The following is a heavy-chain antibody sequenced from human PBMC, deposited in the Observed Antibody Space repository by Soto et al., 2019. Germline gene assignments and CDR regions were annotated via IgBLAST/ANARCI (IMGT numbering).Heavy chain of an antibody. D-gene: IGHD6-13*01. V-gene: IGHV3-23*01. J-gene: IGHJ6*02. CDR1: GFTFSAYA. Sequence: EVQLLESGGGLVQPGGSLRLSCAASGFTFSAYAMIWVRQAPGKGLERVSTISSRGDSTYYVDSVKGRFTISRDNSKNTVYLQTNNLRAEDTARYYCPVGIYYYGWDGWGQGTTVTVSS. CDR3: PVGIYYYGWDG. CDR2: ISSRGDST.